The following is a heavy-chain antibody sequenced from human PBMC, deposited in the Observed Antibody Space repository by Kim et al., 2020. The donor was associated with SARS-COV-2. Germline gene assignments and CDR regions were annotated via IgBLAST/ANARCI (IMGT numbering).Heavy chain of an antibody. CDR3: AHRRTGTDPFDS. CDR2: IPASGGIT. J-gene: IGHJ4*02. V-gene: IGHV3-23*01. D-gene: IGHD3-9*01. CDR1: GFTFSTYP. Sequence: GGSLRLSCTVSGFTFSTYPINWVRQPPGKGLEWVSSIPASGGITNYADSVKGRFTISRDNSKNSVYLQMNSLRADDTAVYYCAHRRTGTDPFDSWGQGSLVTVSS.